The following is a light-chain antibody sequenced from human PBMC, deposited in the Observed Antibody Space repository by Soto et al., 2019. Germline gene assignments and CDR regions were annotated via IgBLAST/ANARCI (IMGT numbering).Light chain of an antibody. CDR1: SGSIASNY. CDR3: QSYDSSTVV. Sequence: FMLTQPHSVSESPGKTVTISCTRSSGSIASNYVQWYQQRPGSAPTTVIYEDNQTPSGVPDRFSGSIDSSSNSASLTISGLKTEDEADYYCQSYDSSTVVFGGGTKLTVL. V-gene: IGLV6-57*04. J-gene: IGLJ2*01. CDR2: EDN.